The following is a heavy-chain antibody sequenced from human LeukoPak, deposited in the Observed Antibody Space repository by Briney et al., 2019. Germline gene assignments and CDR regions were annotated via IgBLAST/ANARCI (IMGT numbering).Heavy chain of an antibody. D-gene: IGHD2-2*01. V-gene: IGHV4-39*01. Sequence: SETLSLTCTVSGGAISSGSHFWVWLRQPPGTGLEWIGSIYFTGHTYNNPSLTGRVSMSVDMSKNQFSLKLSSVTAADTAVYSCARSVVVAPAAITSGWFDSWGRGTLVTVSS. CDR2: IYFTGHT. J-gene: IGHJ5*01. CDR3: ARSVVVAPAAITSGWFDS. CDR1: GGAISSGSHF.